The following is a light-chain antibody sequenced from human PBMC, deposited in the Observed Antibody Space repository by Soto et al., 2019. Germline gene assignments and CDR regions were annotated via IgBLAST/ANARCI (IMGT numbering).Light chain of an antibody. CDR2: WAS. Sequence: DIVMTQSPDSLAVSLGERATINCKSSQSVLYSSNNENYLAWYQQKPGQPPKLLIYWASTRESGVPDRFSGSGSGTDFTLTISSLQAEDVAVYYCQQSYSTPRTFGQGTKVEIK. J-gene: IGKJ1*01. CDR3: QQSYSTPRT. V-gene: IGKV4-1*01. CDR1: QSVLYSSNNENY.